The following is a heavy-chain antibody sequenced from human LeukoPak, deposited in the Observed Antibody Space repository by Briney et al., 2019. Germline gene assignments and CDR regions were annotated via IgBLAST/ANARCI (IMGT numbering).Heavy chain of an antibody. CDR1: GFTFSSYS. V-gene: IGHV3-30*03. CDR3: ARDGRCSGGSCYASGWFDP. CDR2: ISYDGSNK. D-gene: IGHD2-15*01. J-gene: IGHJ5*02. Sequence: GGSLRLSCAASGFTFSSYSMNWVRQAPGKGLEWVAVISYDGSNKYYADSVKGRFTISRDNSKNTLYLQMNSLRAEDTAVYYCARDGRCSGGSCYASGWFDPWGQGTLVTVSS.